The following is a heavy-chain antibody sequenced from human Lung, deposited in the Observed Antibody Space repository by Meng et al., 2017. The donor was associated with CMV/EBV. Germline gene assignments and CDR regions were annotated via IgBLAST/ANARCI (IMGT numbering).Heavy chain of an antibody. Sequence: VQLKEAGTGLVKPSQTLSLTCTVSGGSIGSGGYYWSWIRQHPGKGLEWIGYIYYTGSTFYNPSLKSRVTISVDTSKNQFSLKLIPATAADTAVYYCAREAGRDGYATPKFDYWGQGTLVTVSS. D-gene: IGHD5-24*01. CDR1: GGSIGSGGYY. J-gene: IGHJ4*02. CDR2: IYYTGST. CDR3: AREAGRDGYATPKFDY. V-gene: IGHV4-31*03.